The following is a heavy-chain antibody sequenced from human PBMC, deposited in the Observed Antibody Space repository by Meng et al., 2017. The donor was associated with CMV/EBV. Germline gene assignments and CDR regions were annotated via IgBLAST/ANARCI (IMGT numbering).Heavy chain of an antibody. V-gene: IGHV3-21*01. J-gene: IGHJ6*02. CDR1: GFTFSSYS. D-gene: IGHD2-2*01. CDR3: ARVNIVVVPAAIDGSSFSYYGMDV. Sequence: GESLKISCAASGFTFSSYSMNWVRQAPGKGLEWVSSIRSSSSYIYYADSVKGRFTISRDNAKNSLYLQMNSLRAEDTAVYYCARVNIVVVPAAIDGSSFSYYGMDVWGQGTTVTVSS. CDR2: IRSSSSYI.